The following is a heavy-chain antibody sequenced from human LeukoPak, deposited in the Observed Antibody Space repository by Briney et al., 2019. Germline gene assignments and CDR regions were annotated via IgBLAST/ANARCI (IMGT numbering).Heavy chain of an antibody. CDR2: VHLNGKT. CDR1: GGSISSSSYY. D-gene: IGHD6-19*01. Sequence: SETLSLTCTVSGGSISSSSYYWGWIRQPPGKGLEWIGEVHLNGKTNYNPSLKSRVTMSIDKSENHLSLNLISMTAADTAVYYCARVISSAWRQNDLWGQGTLVTVSS. J-gene: IGHJ5*02. V-gene: IGHV4-39*07. CDR3: ARVISSAWRQNDL.